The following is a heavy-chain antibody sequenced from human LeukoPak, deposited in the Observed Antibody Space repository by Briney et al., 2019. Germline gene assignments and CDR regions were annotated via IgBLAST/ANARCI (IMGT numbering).Heavy chain of an antibody. CDR1: GYTFTSYW. CDR3: ARLRDNWEDY. V-gene: IGHV5-51*01. Sequence: AESLKISCKGSGYTFTSYWIVWVRHMPGKGPEWMGMIFPGDSDTKYSPSFEGQITISADKSISSAYLQWSSLKASDTAVYYCARLRDNWEDYWGQGTLVTVSS. J-gene: IGHJ4*02. CDR2: IFPGDSDT. D-gene: IGHD1-20*01.